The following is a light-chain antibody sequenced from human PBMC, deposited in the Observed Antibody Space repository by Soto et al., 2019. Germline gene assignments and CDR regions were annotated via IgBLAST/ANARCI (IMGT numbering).Light chain of an antibody. CDR3: QQSYSTPYT. V-gene: IGKV1-39*01. J-gene: IGKJ2*01. CDR2: AAS. Sequence: DIQMTQSPSSLSASVGDRVTITCRASPSISTYLNWYQRKPGKAPNLLIYAASSLQSGVPSRFSGSGSGTDFTLTIRSLQPEDFATYYCQQSYSTPYTFGQGTKLEIK. CDR1: PSISTY.